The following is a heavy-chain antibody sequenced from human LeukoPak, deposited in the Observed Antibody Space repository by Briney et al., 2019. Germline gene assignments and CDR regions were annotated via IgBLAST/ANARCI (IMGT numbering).Heavy chain of an antibody. CDR1: GYTFTGYY. CDR3: ARSMVDNYDFWSALGYYYYYYMDV. D-gene: IGHD3-3*01. J-gene: IGHJ6*03. Sequence: GASVKVSCKASGYTFTGYYMHWVRQAPGQGLEWMGWINPNSGGTNYAQKFQGRVTMTRDTSISTAYMELSRLRSDDTAVYYCARSMVDNYDFWSALGYYYYYYMDVWGKGTTVTVSS. CDR2: INPNSGGT. V-gene: IGHV1-2*02.